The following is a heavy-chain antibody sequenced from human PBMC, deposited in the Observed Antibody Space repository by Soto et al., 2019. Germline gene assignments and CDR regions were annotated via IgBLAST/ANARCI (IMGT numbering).Heavy chain of an antibody. J-gene: IGHJ5*02. D-gene: IGHD2-15*01. V-gene: IGHV1-2*02. CDR3: ARKGYCSGGSCPPRVVGWFDP. CDR2: INPNSGGT. Sequence: ASVKVSCKASGYTFTGYYMHWVRQAPGQGLEWMGWINPNSGGTNYAQKFQGRVTMTRDTSISTAYMELSRLRSDDTAVYYCARKGYCSGGSCPPRVVGWFDPWGQGTLVTSPQ. CDR1: GYTFTGYY.